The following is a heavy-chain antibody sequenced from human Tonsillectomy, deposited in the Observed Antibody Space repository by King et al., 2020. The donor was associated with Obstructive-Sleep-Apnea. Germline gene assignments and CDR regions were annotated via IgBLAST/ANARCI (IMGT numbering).Heavy chain of an antibody. CDR2: INHSGST. V-gene: IGHV4-34*01. CDR3: ASSPKGGYCSSTSCYASLWYFDL. J-gene: IGHJ2*01. CDR1: GGSFSGYY. Sequence: HVQLQQWGAGLLKPSETLSLTCAVYGGSFSGYYWSWIRQPPGKGLEWIGEINHSGSTNYNPSLKSRVTISVDTSKNQFSLKLSSVTAADTAVYYCASSPKGGYCSSTSCYASLWYFDLWGRGTLVTVSS. D-gene: IGHD2-2*01.